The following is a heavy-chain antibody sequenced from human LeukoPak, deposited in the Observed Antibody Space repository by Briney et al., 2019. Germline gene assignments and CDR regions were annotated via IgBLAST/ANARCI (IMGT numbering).Heavy chain of an antibody. J-gene: IGHJ6*03. V-gene: IGHV3-21*01. Sequence: GGSLRLSCAASGFTFSSYSMNWVRQAPGKGLEWVSSISSSSSYIYYADSVKGRFTISRDTSKNTLYLQMNSLRAEDTAVYYCAKRGSYYYYMDVWGKGTTVTVSS. CDR1: GFTFSSYS. D-gene: IGHD3-10*01. CDR3: AKRGSYYYYMDV. CDR2: ISSSSSYI.